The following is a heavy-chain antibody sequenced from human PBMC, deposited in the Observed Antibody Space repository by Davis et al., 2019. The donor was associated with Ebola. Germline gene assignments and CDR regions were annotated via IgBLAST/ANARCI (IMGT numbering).Heavy chain of an antibody. V-gene: IGHV4-4*02. CDR3: ARDLRFRGNYYYYYGMDV. Sequence: MPSETLSLTCAVSGDSISSSNWWSWVRQPPGKGLEWIGEISQSGSTNYNPSLKSRVTISVDTSKNQFSLKLSSVTAADTAVYYCARDLRFRGNYYYYYGMDVWGQGTTVTVSS. J-gene: IGHJ6*02. CDR2: ISQSGST. D-gene: IGHD3-10*01. CDR1: GDSISSSNW.